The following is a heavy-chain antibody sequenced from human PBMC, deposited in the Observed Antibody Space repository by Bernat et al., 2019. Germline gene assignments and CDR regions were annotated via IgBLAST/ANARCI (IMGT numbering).Heavy chain of an antibody. CDR3: AKDPSQVAAAGDYYYYYGMDV. J-gene: IGHJ6*02. V-gene: IGHV3-30*18. D-gene: IGHD6-19*01. CDR1: GFTFSSYG. CDR2: ISYDGSNK. Sequence: QVQLVESGGGVVQPGRSLRLSCAASGFTFSSYGMHWVRQAPGKGLEWVAVISYDGSNKYYAGSVKGRFTISRDNSKNTLYLQMNSLRAEDTAVYYCAKDPSQVAAAGDYYYYYGMDVWGQGTTVTVSS.